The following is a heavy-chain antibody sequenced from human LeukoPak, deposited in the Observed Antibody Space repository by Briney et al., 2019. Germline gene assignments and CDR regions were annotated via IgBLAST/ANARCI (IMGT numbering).Heavy chain of an antibody. V-gene: IGHV1-8*03. CDR2: MNPNSGNT. J-gene: IGHJ4*02. Sequence: ASVKVSCKASGYTFTSYDINWVRQATGQGLEWMGWMNPNSGNTGYAQKFQGRVTITRNTSISTAYMELSSLRSEDTAVYYCARGNLYYDFWSGYYYDYWSQGTLVTVSS. CDR3: ARGNLYYDFWSGYYYDY. D-gene: IGHD3-3*01. CDR1: GYTFTSYD.